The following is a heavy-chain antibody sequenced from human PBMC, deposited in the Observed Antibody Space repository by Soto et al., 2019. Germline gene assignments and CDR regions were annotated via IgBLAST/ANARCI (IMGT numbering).Heavy chain of an antibody. D-gene: IGHD2-15*01. CDR2: IYYSGST. Sequence: KASETLSLTCTVSGGSISSGGYYWSWIRQHPGKGLEWIGYIYYSGSTYYNPSLKSRVTISVDTSKNQFSLKLSSVTAADTAVYYCARGGPRWTPAFDIWGQGTMVTVSS. CDR3: ARGGPRWTPAFDI. V-gene: IGHV4-31*03. CDR1: GGSISSGGYY. J-gene: IGHJ3*02.